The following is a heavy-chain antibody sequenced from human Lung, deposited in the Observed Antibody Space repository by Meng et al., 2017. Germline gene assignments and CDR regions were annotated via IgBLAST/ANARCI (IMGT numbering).Heavy chain of an antibody. CDR3: ARGPTTMAHDFDY. J-gene: IGHJ4*02. Sequence: VQLHQAGAGLLKPSDTLPLPCVVSGGSFSDYCWSWIRQPPGKGLEWIGEINHSGSTNYNPSLESRATISVDTSQNNLSLKLSSVTTADSAVYYCARGPTTMAHDFDYWGQGTLVTVSS. V-gene: IGHV4-34*01. CDR2: INHSGST. CDR1: GGSFSDYC. D-gene: IGHD4-11*01.